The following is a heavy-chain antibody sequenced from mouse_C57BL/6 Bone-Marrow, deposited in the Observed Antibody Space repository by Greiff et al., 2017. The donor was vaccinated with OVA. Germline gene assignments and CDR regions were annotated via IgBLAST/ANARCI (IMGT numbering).Heavy chain of an antibody. CDR2: IYPGSGST. D-gene: IGHD2-4*01. CDR1: GYTFTSYW. V-gene: IGHV1-55*01. J-gene: IGHJ2*01. Sequence: QVQLQQPGAELVKPGASVKMSCKASGYTFTSYWITWVKQRPGQGLEWIGDIYPGSGSTNYNEKFKSKATLTVDTSSSTAYMQLSSLTSEDSAVYYCAREDYDEVFLDYWGQGTTLTVSS. CDR3: AREDYDEVFLDY.